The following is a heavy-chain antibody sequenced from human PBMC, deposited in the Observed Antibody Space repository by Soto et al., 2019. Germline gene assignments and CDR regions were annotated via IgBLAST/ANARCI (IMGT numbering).Heavy chain of an antibody. CDR2: IWYDGSNK. Sequence: QVQLVESGGGVVQPGRSLTLSCVASGFTFTSYGIHWVRQAPGKGLEWVAVIWYDGSNKYYGDSGKGRFSISRDNSKNTVFLQMNSLRAEDTAVYYCARDRRFLEWLDYWGQGTLVSVSS. V-gene: IGHV3-33*01. J-gene: IGHJ4*02. CDR1: GFTFTSYG. D-gene: IGHD3-3*01. CDR3: ARDRRFLEWLDY.